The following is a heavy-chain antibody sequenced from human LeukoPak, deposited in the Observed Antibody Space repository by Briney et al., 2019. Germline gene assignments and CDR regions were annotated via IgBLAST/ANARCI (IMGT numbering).Heavy chain of an antibody. CDR3: ARSGGSGWELDY. Sequence: PSQTLSLTCTVSGGSISSGGYYWSWIRQPPGKGLEWIGYIYHSGSTYYNPSLKSRVTISVDTSKNQFSLKLSSVTAADTAVYYCARSGGSGWELDYWGQGTLVTVSS. V-gene: IGHV4-30-2*01. D-gene: IGHD6-19*01. J-gene: IGHJ4*02. CDR1: GGSISSGGYY. CDR2: IYHSGST.